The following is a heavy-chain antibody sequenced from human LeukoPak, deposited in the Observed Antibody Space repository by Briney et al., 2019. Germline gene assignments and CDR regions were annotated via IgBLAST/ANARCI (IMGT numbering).Heavy chain of an antibody. J-gene: IGHJ6*03. CDR3: ARDPYNGGYGASYYYYMDV. D-gene: IGHD1-26*01. CDR1: GFTFSSYS. Sequence: KAGGSLRLSCAASGFTFSSYSMNWVRQAPGKGLEWVSSITSSSSYTFYADSVRGRFTISRDNAKNSLYLQMNSLRAEDTAIYYCARDPYNGGYGASYYYYMDVWGKGTTVTISS. CDR2: ITSSSSYT. V-gene: IGHV3-21*01.